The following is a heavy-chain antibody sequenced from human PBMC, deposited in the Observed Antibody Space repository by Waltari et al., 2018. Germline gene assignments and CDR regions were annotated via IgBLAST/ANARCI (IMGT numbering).Heavy chain of an antibody. V-gene: IGHV3-7*01. CDR3: AINQY. Sequence: EVQLVESGGGLVQPGGSLRLSWVVTGINFSNYWMNWVRQAPGKGLEWVANIKPAGSENYYVDSVKGRLTISRDNAKNSLFLQMNSLSVDDTGVYYCAINQYWGQGTLVTVSS. J-gene: IGHJ4*02. CDR1: GINFSNYW. CDR2: IKPAGSEN.